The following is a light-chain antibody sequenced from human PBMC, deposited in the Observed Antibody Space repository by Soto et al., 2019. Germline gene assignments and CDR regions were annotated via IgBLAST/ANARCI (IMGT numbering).Light chain of an antibody. J-gene: IGLJ1*01. CDR3: QSYDSSLSVLV. CDR2: GNN. CDR1: SSNIGAGYD. Sequence: SVLTQPPSVSGAPGQRVTISCTGSSSNIGAGYDVHWYQQLPGTAPKLLIYGNNNRPSGVPDRFSGSKSGTSASLAITGLQAEDEADYYCQSYDSSLSVLVFGTGTKLTVL. V-gene: IGLV1-40*01.